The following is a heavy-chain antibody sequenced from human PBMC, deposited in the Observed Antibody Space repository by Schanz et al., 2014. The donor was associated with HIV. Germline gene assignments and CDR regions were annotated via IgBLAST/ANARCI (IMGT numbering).Heavy chain of an antibody. Sequence: QVQLVESGGGVVQPGRSLRLSCTASGFTFSSSGMHWVRQAPGKGLAWVALISYDGSNRYYSDSVKGRFTISRDNAKNSLNLQLKSLRAEDTAVYYCARGITGNSYGFDYWGQGALVSVSS. V-gene: IGHV3-33*05. CDR2: ISYDGSNR. CDR1: GFTFSSSG. CDR3: ARGITGNSYGFDY. J-gene: IGHJ4*02. D-gene: IGHD5-18*01.